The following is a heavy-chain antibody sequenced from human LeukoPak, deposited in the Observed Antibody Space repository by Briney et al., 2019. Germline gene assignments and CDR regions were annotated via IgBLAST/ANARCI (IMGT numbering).Heavy chain of an antibody. CDR3: ARDRRYSSGWYHFDY. D-gene: IGHD6-19*01. V-gene: IGHV3-48*01. CDR1: GFTFSSYS. Sequence: GGSLRLSCAASGFTFSSYSMNWVRQAPGKGLEWVSYISSSSSTIYYADSVKGRFTISRDNAKNSLYLQMNSLRAEDTAVYYCARDRRYSSGWYHFDYWGQGTLVTVSS. CDR2: ISSSSSTI. J-gene: IGHJ4*02.